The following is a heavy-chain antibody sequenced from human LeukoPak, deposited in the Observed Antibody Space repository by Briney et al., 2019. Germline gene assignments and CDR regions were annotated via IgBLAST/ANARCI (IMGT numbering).Heavy chain of an antibody. CDR3: AKDGYYASDAFDI. D-gene: IGHD3-22*01. V-gene: IGHV3-30*18. CDR1: GFTFSSYG. CDR2: ISYDGSNK. Sequence: GGSLRLSCAASGFTFSSYGMHWVRQAPGKGLEWVAVISYDGSNKYHADSVKGRFTISRDNSKDTLYLEMNSLRAEDTAVYYCAKDGYYASDAFDIWGQGTMVTVSS. J-gene: IGHJ3*02.